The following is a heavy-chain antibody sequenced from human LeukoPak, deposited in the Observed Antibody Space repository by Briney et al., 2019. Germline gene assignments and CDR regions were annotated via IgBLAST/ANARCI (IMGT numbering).Heavy chain of an antibody. CDR1: GGSIGTYY. CDR3: ARSGGYSSSWSL. D-gene: IGHD6-13*01. J-gene: IGHJ4*02. V-gene: IGHV4-59*01. Sequence: SETLSLTCTVSGGSIGTYYWNWIRQPPGKGLEWIGYIPNSGITTYNPSLKSRVTISVDSSKSQFSLKLNSVTAADTAVYYCARSGGYSSSWSLWGQGTLVTVSS. CDR2: IPNSGIT.